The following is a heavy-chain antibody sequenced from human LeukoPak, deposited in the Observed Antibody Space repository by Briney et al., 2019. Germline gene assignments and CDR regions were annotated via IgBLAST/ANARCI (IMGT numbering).Heavy chain of an antibody. CDR2: ISGSGGNT. J-gene: IGHJ4*02. CDR1: GFTFSTYA. Sequence: GGSLRLSCAASGFTFSTYAMSWVRQAPGKGLEWVSSISGSGGNTYYADSVKGRFTISRDNSKSTLYLQMNGLSVEDTAIYYCAREATWGEWYFDHWGQGTPVTVSS. V-gene: IGHV3-23*01. D-gene: IGHD3-3*01. CDR3: AREATWGEWYFDH.